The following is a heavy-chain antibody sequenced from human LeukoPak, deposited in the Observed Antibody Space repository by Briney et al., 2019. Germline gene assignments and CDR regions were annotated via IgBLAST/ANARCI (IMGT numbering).Heavy chain of an antibody. CDR3: ARGPNPYYYDSSQDAFDI. V-gene: IGHV1-8*01. Sequence: ASVKVSCKASGYTFTSYDINLVRQATGQGLEWMGWMNPNSGNTGYAQKFQGRVTMTRNTSISTAYMELSSLRSEDTAVYYCARGPNPYYYDSSQDAFDIWGQGTMVTVSS. CDR2: MNPNSGNT. J-gene: IGHJ3*02. CDR1: GYTFTSYD. D-gene: IGHD3-22*01.